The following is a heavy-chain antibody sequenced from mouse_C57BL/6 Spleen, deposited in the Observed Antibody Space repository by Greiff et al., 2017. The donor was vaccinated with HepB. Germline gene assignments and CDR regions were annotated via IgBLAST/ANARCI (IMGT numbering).Heavy chain of an antibody. CDR3: AVVGGYPYAMDY. Sequence: VQLQQSGAELVRPGASVKLSCKASGYTFTDYYINWVKQRPGQGLEWIARIYPGSGNTYYHEKFKGKATLNAEKSSSTAYMQLSSLTSEESAIYFWAVVGGYPYAMDYWGQGTSVTVSA. CDR2: IYPGSGNT. CDR1: GYTFTDYY. D-gene: IGHD1-1*01. J-gene: IGHJ4*01. V-gene: IGHV1-76*01.